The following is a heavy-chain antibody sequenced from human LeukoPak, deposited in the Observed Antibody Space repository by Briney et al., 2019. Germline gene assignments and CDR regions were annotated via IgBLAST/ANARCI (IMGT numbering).Heavy chain of an antibody. CDR2: IRSKAYGGTT. V-gene: IGHV3-49*03. Sequence: GGSLRLSCTASGSTFGDYAMSWFRQAPGKGLEWVGFIRSKAYGGTTEYAASVKGRFTISRDDSKSIAYLQMNSLKTEDTAVYYCTGGDYYDSSGGDYWGQGTLVTVSS. J-gene: IGHJ4*02. CDR1: GSTFGDYA. D-gene: IGHD3-22*01. CDR3: TGGDYYDSSGGDY.